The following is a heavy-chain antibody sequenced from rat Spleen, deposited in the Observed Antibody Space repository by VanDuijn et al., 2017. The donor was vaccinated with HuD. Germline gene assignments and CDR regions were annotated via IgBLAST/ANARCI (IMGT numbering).Heavy chain of an antibody. D-gene: IGHD1-4*01. CDR3: ARVGTRVSRFAY. V-gene: IGHV5-19*01. CDR2: ISVSGGSS. Sequence: EVQLVESGGGLVQPGRSLKLSCAALGFTFSNYGMHWIRQAPTKGLEWVASISVSGGSSHYRDSVKGRFTLSRDNAKSTLYLQMDGLRSEDTATYYCARVGTRVSRFAYWGQGTLVTVSS. CDR1: GFTFSNYG. J-gene: IGHJ3*01.